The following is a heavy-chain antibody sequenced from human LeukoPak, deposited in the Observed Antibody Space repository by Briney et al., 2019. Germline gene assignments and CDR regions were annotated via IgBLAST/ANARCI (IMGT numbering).Heavy chain of an antibody. Sequence: SETLSLTCTVSGGSININTYYWGWIRRPPGKGLEWIGTIYYSGRTYYNPSLKSRVTISVDTSKNQFSLKLSSVTAADTAVYYCARSDTRGVYSSSWSFDYWGQGTLVTVSS. V-gene: IGHV4-39*07. D-gene: IGHD6-13*01. CDR2: IYYSGRT. CDR3: ARSDTRGVYSSSWSFDY. CDR1: GGSININTYY. J-gene: IGHJ4*02.